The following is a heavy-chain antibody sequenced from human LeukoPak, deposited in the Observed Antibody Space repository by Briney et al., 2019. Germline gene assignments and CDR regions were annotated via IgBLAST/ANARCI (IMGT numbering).Heavy chain of an antibody. CDR2: INWNGGST. Sequence: GGSLRLSCAASGFTFDDYGVSWVRHAPGKGLEWVSGINWNGGSTVYADSVKGRFTISRDNAKNSLYLQMNSLRAEDTALYYCARAGYYDFWSGYYYYMDVWGKGTTVTVSS. D-gene: IGHD3-3*01. V-gene: IGHV3-20*04. CDR3: ARAGYYDFWSGYYYYMDV. CDR1: GFTFDDYG. J-gene: IGHJ6*03.